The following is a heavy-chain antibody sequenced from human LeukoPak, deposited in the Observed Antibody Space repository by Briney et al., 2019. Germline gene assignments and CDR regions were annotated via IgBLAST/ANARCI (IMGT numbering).Heavy chain of an antibody. D-gene: IGHD5-24*01. Sequence: GXXLXISCKGSGYIFTSYWIGWVRQMPGKGLEWMGIIYPGDSDTIYSPSFQGQVNIAGDKSKSTAYLQWSSLKASDTAMYYCARRGDGYLYWGQGTLVTVSS. V-gene: IGHV5-51*03. CDR3: ARRGDGYLY. CDR2: IYPGDSDT. J-gene: IGHJ4*02. CDR1: GYIFTSYW.